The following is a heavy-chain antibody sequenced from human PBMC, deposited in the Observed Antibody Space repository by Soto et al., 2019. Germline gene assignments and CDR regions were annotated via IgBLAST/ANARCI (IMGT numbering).Heavy chain of an antibody. CDR2: IIPIFGTA. CDR3: ARGSESVDYCSGGSCYVY. CDR1: GGTFSSYA. D-gene: IGHD2-15*01. Sequence: QVQLVQSGAEVKKPGSSVKVSCKASGGTFSSYAISWVRQAPGQGLEWMGGIIPIFGTANYAQKFQGRVTITADESTRAADMELSSLRSEDTAVYYCARGSESVDYCSGGSCYVYWGQGSLVTVSS. J-gene: IGHJ4*02. V-gene: IGHV1-69*01.